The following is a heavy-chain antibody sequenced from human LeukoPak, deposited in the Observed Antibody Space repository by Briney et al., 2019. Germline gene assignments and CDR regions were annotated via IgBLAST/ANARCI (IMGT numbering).Heavy chain of an antibody. CDR1: GYTFTSYY. J-gene: IGHJ6*02. Sequence: ASVKVSCKASGYTFTSYYMHWVRQAPGQGPEWMGIINPSGGSTSYAQKFQGRVTMTRDTSTSTVYMELSSLRSEDTAVYYCAREISWGDTAMVTRNYYYYGMDVWGQGTTVTVSS. D-gene: IGHD5-18*01. CDR2: INPSGGST. V-gene: IGHV1-46*01. CDR3: AREISWGDTAMVTRNYYYYGMDV.